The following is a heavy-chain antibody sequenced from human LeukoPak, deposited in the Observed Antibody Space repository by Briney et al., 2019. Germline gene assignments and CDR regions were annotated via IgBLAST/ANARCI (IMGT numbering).Heavy chain of an antibody. CDR3: ARITVTSDAFDI. Sequence: GGSLRLSCAASGVTFSSYAMHGVRQSPGKGLEWVAVISYDESDKYYADSVMGRFPISRDNSKNTLYMQMNSVRAEDTAVYYCARITVTSDAFDIWGQGTMVTVSS. J-gene: IGHJ3*02. V-gene: IGHV3-30-3*01. CDR1: GVTFSSYA. D-gene: IGHD4-17*01. CDR2: ISYDESDK.